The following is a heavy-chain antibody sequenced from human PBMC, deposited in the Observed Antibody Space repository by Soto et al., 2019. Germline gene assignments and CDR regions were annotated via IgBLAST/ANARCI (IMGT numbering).Heavy chain of an antibody. V-gene: IGHV4-39*01. CDR1: GGSISSSSYY. Sequence: QLQLQESGPGLVKPSETLSLTCTVSGGSISSSSYYWGWIRQPPGKGLEWIGSIYYSGSTYYNPSLKSRVTISVDTSKNQFSLKLSSVTAADTAVYYCARQEVVYYYYYGMDVWGQGTTVTVSS. CDR2: IYYSGST. CDR3: ARQEVVYYYYYGMDV. J-gene: IGHJ6*02.